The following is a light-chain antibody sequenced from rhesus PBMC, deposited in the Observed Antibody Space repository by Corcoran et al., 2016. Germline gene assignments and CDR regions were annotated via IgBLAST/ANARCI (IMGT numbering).Light chain of an antibody. CDR1: QGISSY. V-gene: IGKV1-28*01. J-gene: IGKJ1*01. CDR3: LQHNSYPLT. CDR2: AAS. Sequence: DIQMTQSPSSLSASVGDTVTITCRASQGISSYLNWIQQKPGKAPRLLIYAASSLESGVPSRFRGSGSGTEFTLTISSRKPEDFAAYYFLQHNSYPLTFGQGTKVEIK.